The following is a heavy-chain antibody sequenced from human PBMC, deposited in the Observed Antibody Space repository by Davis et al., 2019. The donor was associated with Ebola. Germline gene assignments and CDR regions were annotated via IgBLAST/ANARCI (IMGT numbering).Heavy chain of an antibody. CDR3: ARGWGIAAAGIPGY. CDR1: GFTFSNYW. CDR2: INSDGSST. Sequence: PGGSLRLSCAASGFTFSNYWMHWVRQAPGKGLVWVSRINSDGSSTSYADSVKGRFTISRDNAKNTLYLQMNSLRAEDTAVYYCARGWGIAAAGIPGYWGQGTLVTVSS. V-gene: IGHV3-74*01. J-gene: IGHJ4*02. D-gene: IGHD6-13*01.